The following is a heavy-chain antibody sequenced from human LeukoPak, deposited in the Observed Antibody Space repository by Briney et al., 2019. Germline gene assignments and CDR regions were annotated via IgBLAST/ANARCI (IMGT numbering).Heavy chain of an antibody. V-gene: IGHV4-59*08. CDR1: GGSISSYY. CDR2: IYYSGST. CDR3: ASQVGALDAFDI. D-gene: IGHD1-26*01. J-gene: IGHJ3*02. Sequence: SETLSLTCSVSGGSISSYYWSWIRQPPGKGLEWIGYIYYSGSTNYNPSLKSRVTISVDTSKNQFSLKLSSVTAADTAVYYCASQVGALDAFDIWGQGTMVTVSS.